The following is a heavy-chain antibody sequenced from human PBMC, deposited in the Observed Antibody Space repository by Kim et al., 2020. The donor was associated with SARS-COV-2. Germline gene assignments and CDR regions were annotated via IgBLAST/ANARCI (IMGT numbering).Heavy chain of an antibody. CDR3: TTGVTVTTPIDY. J-gene: IGHJ4*02. CDR1: GFTFSNAW. CDR2: IKSKTDGGTT. D-gene: IGHD4-17*01. V-gene: IGHV3-15*01. Sequence: GGSLRLSCAASGFTFSNAWMSWVRQAPGKGLEWVGRIKSKTDGGTTDYAAPVKGRFTISRDDSKNTLYLQMNSLKTEDTAVYYCTTGVTVTTPIDYWGQGTLVTVSS.